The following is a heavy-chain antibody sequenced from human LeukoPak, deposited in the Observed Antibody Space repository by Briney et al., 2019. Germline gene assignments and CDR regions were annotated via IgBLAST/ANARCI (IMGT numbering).Heavy chain of an antibody. J-gene: IGHJ5*02. Sequence: PSETLSLTCGVYDGSFSGYSWSWIRQSPDKGLEWIGEINHSGSTNYNPSLQSRVTISIDTSKKQFSMMLSSVTAADTAVYYCARHRMVVRGRGNWFDPWGQGTLVTVSS. D-gene: IGHD3-10*01. CDR2: INHSGST. CDR3: ARHRMVVRGRGNWFDP. CDR1: DGSFSGYS. V-gene: IGHV4-34*01.